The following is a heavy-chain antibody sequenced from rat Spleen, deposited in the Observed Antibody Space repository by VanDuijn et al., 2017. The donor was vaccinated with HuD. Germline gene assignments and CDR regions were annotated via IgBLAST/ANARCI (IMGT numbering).Heavy chain of an antibody. V-gene: IGHV5-20*01. D-gene: IGHD4-3*01. CDR2: ISYDGSAT. CDR1: GFTFSDYY. Sequence: EVQLVESGGGLVQPGRSMKLSCAASGFTFSDYYMAWVRQAPKKGLEWVASISYDGSATYYRDSVKGRFTISRDNAKSTLYLQMESLRSEDTATYYCAKTLIRGPYYYVMDAWGQGASVTVSS. CDR3: AKTLIRGPYYYVMDA. J-gene: IGHJ4*01.